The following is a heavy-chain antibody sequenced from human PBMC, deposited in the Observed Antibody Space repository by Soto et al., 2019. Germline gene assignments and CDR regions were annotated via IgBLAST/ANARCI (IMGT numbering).Heavy chain of an antibody. J-gene: IGHJ6*02. CDR2: IDPSDSQT. Sequence: GESLKISCKGSGYSFAGYWITWVRQEPGKGLEWMGRIDPSDSQTYYSPSFRGHVTISVTKSITTVFLQWSSLRASDTAMYYCAREWGGVVAATKYYYYYGMDVWGQGTTVTVSS. D-gene: IGHD2-15*01. CDR1: GYSFAGYW. V-gene: IGHV5-10-1*01. CDR3: AREWGGVVAATKYYYYYGMDV.